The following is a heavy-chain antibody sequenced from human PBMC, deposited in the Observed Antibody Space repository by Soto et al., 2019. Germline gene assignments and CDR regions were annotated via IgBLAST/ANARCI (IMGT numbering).Heavy chain of an antibody. J-gene: IGHJ5*02. CDR1: GGSITNYY. CDR3: ARDDYKDGGNNWFDP. CDR2: MYTKERT. D-gene: IGHD3-16*01. V-gene: IGHV4-4*07. Sequence: SSETLSLTCTVSGGSITNYYWSWIRQPAGKGPGWIGRMYTKERTNYNLSFKSRVTMSVDTSKNQFSLKSNAVTAADTAVYYCARDDYKDGGNNWFDPWGQGTLVTVSS.